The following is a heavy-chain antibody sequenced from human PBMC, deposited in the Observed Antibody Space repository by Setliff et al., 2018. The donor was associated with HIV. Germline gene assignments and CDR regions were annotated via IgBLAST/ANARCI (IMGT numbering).Heavy chain of an antibody. D-gene: IGHD1-26*01. CDR1: GFTFSSYN. CDR3: ARGLGAVDY. J-gene: IGHJ4*02. V-gene: IGHV3-21*01. CDR2: ISSSSSYI. Sequence: PGGSLRLSCAASGFTFSSYNMNWVRQAPGKGLEWVSSISSSSSYIYYADSVQGRFTIYRDKAKNSLYLQMNSLRAGDTAVYYCARGLGAVDYWGQGTLVTVSS.